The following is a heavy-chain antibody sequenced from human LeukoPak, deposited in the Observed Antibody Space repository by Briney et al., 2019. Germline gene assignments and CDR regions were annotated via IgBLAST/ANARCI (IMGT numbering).Heavy chain of an antibody. Sequence: PSQTLSLTCTVSGGSISSGDYYWSWIRQPPGKGLEWIGYIYYSGSTYYNPSLKSRVTISVDTSKNQFSLKLSSVTAADTAVYYCARDNRGRYDFWSGSLMGYYYMDVWGKGTTVTVSS. CDR2: IYYSGST. J-gene: IGHJ6*03. CDR1: GGSISSGDYY. D-gene: IGHD3-3*01. CDR3: ARDNRGRYDFWSGSLMGYYYMDV. V-gene: IGHV4-30-4*08.